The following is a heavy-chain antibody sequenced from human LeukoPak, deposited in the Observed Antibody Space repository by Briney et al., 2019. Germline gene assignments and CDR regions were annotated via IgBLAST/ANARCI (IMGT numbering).Heavy chain of an antibody. CDR2: ITSSGGDT. CDR1: GFSFRTYG. D-gene: IGHD6-13*01. J-gene: IGHJ4*02. V-gene: IGHV3-21*01. Sequence: GGSLRLSCAASGFSFRTYGMSWVRQAPGKGLEWVLSITSSGGDTYHADSVKGRFTISRDNAKNSLYLQMNSLRAEDTAVYYCAREVSIAAAGTYYFDYWGQGTLVTVSS. CDR3: AREVSIAAAGTYYFDY.